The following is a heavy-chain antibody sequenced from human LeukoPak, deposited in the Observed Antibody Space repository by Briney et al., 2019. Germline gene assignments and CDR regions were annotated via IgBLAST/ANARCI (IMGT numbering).Heavy chain of an antibody. CDR1: GFTFSSYA. V-gene: IGHV3-23*01. CDR3: ARVRVAYYDSSGYCDY. Sequence: GGSLRLSCAASGFTFSSYAMSWVRQAPGKGLEWVSAISGSGGSTYYADSVKGRFTISRDNSKNTLYLQMNSLRAEDTAVYYCARVRVAYYDSSGYCDYWGQGTLVTVSS. D-gene: IGHD3-22*01. CDR2: ISGSGGST. J-gene: IGHJ4*02.